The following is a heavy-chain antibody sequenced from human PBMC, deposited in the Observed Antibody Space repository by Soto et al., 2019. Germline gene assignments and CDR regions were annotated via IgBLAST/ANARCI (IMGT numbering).Heavy chain of an antibody. Sequence: PWGSLRLSCAASGFAFIDYYISFIRHFPFKGLEWVAYISSTSDSIPYADSVKGRFTISRDNAKNSLYLQMNSLRAEDTAVYYCARVAVLTAAGTTDYWGQGTLVTVSS. CDR2: ISSTSDSI. J-gene: IGHJ4*02. D-gene: IGHD6-13*01. CDR3: ARVAVLTAAGTTDY. V-gene: IGHV3-11*06. CDR1: GFAFIDYY.